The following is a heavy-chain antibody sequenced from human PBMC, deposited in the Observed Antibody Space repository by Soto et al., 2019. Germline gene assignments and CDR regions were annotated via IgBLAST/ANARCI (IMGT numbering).Heavy chain of an antibody. CDR1: GYTFTSYA. CDR3: ARDQTVGDGYNFAFDI. J-gene: IGHJ3*02. D-gene: IGHD5-12*01. Sequence: GASVKVSCKASGYTFTSYAMHWVRQAPGQRLEWMGWINAGNGNTKYSQKFQGRVTITRDTSVSTAYMELSSLRSEDTAVYYCARDQTVGDGYNFAFDIWGQGTMVTVSS. CDR2: INAGNGNT. V-gene: IGHV1-3*01.